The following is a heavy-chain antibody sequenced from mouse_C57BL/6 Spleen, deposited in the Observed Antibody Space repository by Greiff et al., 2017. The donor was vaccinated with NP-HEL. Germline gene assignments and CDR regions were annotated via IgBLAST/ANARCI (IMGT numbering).Heavy chain of an antibody. Sequence: QVQLQQSGAELVKPGASVKLSCKASGYTFTEYTIHWVKQRSGQGLEWIGWFYPGSGSIKYNEKFKYKATLTADKSSSTVYMELSRLTSEDSAVYFCARHEGGDYDYGDYYAMDYWGQGTSVTVSS. CDR3: ARHEGGDYDYGDYYAMDY. V-gene: IGHV1-62-2*01. D-gene: IGHD2-4*01. CDR1: GYTFTEYT. CDR2: FYPGSGSI. J-gene: IGHJ4*01.